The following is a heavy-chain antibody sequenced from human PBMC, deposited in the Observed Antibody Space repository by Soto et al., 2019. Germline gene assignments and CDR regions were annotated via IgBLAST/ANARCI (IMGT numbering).Heavy chain of an antibody. CDR2: ISSSSIYI. CDR1: GFTFSSYI. CDR3: ARDLTKSLINNKYSGSSNWFDP. J-gene: IGHJ5*02. Sequence: GGSLRLSCAASGFTFSSYIMNWVRQAPGKGLEWVSSISSSSIYIYYADSVKGRFTISRDNAKNSLYLQMNSLRAEDTAVYYCARDLTKSLINNKYSGSSNWFDPWGQGTMLTV. D-gene: IGHD1-26*01. V-gene: IGHV3-21*01.